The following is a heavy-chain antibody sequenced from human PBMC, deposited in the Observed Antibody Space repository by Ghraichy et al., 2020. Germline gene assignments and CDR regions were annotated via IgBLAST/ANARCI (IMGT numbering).Heavy chain of an antibody. Sequence: GGSLRLSCAASGFTVSSNYMSWVRQAPGKGLEWVSVIYSGGSTYYADSVKGRFTISRDNSKNTLYLQMNSLRAEDTAVYYCARALGGSYFAFDIWGQGTMVTVSS. CDR3: ARALGGSYFAFDI. D-gene: IGHD1-26*01. J-gene: IGHJ3*02. CDR1: GFTVSSNY. CDR2: IYSGGST. V-gene: IGHV3-53*01.